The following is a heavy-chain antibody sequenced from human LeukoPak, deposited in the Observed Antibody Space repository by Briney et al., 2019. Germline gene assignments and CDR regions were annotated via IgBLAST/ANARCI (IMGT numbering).Heavy chain of an antibody. Sequence: SCKASGGTFSSYAMSWVRQAPGKGLEWVSTISGSGGSTYYADSVKGRFTISRDNSKNTLYLQMNSLRAEDTAVYYCAKDFSTVTTLGYFDYWGQGTLVTVSS. CDR1: GGTFSSYA. CDR3: AKDFSTVTTLGYFDY. V-gene: IGHV3-23*01. J-gene: IGHJ4*02. D-gene: IGHD4-17*01. CDR2: ISGSGGST.